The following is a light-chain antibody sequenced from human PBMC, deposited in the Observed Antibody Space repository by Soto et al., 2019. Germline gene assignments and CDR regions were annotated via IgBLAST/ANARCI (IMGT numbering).Light chain of an antibody. Sequence: QSALTQPASVSGSPGQSITISCTGTSSDVGGYNYVSWYQQHPGKAPKLMIYDVSNRPSGVSNRFSGYKSGNTASLTISGLQAEDEADYYCSSYTSRSTLVVFGGGTKVTVL. J-gene: IGLJ2*01. CDR1: SSDVGGYNY. CDR2: DVS. V-gene: IGLV2-14*01. CDR3: SSYTSRSTLVV.